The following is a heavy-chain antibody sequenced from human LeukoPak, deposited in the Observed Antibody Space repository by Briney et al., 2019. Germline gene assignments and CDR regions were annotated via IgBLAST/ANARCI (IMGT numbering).Heavy chain of an antibody. CDR1: GFTFTGSA. V-gene: IGHV3-23*01. D-gene: IGHD6-13*01. Sequence: PAGGSLRLSCAASGFTFTGSAMSWVRQAPGKGLEWVSLISDSATSTYYADSVKGRFTISRDNSKNTLYLQMNSLRAEDTSVYYCVKIRRQLVPFDYWGQGTLVTVSS. CDR3: VKIRRQLVPFDY. J-gene: IGHJ4*02. CDR2: ISDSATST.